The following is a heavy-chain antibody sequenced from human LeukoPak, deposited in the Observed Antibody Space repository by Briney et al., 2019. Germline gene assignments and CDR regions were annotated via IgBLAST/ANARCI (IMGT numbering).Heavy chain of an antibody. CDR2: ISYDGSSK. CDR1: GFTFSSFP. Sequence: GGSLRLSCAASGFTFSSFPMHWVRQAPGKGLEWVALISYDGSSKYYADSVKDRFTISRDNSKNTLYLQMNSLRAEDTAVYYCAREDYYGSGNYVAWGGGFDVWGQGTTVTVSS. CDR3: AREDYYGSGNYVAWGGGFDV. D-gene: IGHD3-10*01. V-gene: IGHV3-30*04. J-gene: IGHJ6*02.